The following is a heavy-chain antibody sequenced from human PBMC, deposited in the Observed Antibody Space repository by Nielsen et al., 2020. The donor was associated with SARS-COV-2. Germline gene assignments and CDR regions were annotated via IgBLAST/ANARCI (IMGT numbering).Heavy chain of an antibody. CDR3: ARRGYCSGDSCHRAFDY. Sequence: GESLKISCKGSGYSFTSYWIGWVRQMPGKGLEWMGIIYPGDSDTRYSPSFQGQVTISADKSISTAYLQWSSLKASDTAMYYCARRGYCSGDSCHRAFDYWGQGTLVTVSS. CDR2: IYPGDSDT. D-gene: IGHD2-15*01. CDR1: GYSFTSYW. V-gene: IGHV5-51*01. J-gene: IGHJ4*02.